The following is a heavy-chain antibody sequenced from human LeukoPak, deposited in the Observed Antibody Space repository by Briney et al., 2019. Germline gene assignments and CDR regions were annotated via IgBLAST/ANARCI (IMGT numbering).Heavy chain of an antibody. CDR1: GFTFSDYY. V-gene: IGHV3-11*01. CDR2: ISSSGSTI. D-gene: IGHD3-22*01. CDR3: ARELYTYYYDSSGYYYGY. J-gene: IGHJ4*02. Sequence: GGSLRLSCAASGFTFSDYYMSWIRQAPGKGLEWVSYISSSGSTIYYADSVKGRFTISRDNAKNSLYLQMNSLRAEDTAVYYCARELYTYYYDSSGYYYGYWGQGTLVTVSS.